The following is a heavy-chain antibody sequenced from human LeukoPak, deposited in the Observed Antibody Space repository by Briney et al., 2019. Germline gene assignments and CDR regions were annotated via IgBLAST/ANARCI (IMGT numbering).Heavy chain of an antibody. D-gene: IGHD3-10*01. CDR3: ASGVYYYGSGSYYPHFDY. CDR1: GYTFTSYG. J-gene: IGHJ4*02. CDR2: ISAYNGNT. Sequence: ASVTVSCKASGYTFTSYGISWVRQAPGQGLEWMGWISAYNGNTNYAQKLQGRVTMTTDTSTSTAYMELRSLRSDDTAVYYCASGVYYYGSGSYYPHFDYWGQGTLVTVSS. V-gene: IGHV1-18*01.